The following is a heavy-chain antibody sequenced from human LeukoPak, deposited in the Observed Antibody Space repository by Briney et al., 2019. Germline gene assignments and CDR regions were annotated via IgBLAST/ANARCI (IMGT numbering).Heavy chain of an antibody. CDR1: GGSISSYY. D-gene: IGHD6-19*01. V-gene: IGHV4-59*01. CDR3: ASTPIGYSSGWYYFDY. Sequence: SETLSLTCTVSGGSISSYYWSWIRQPPGKGLEWIGYIYYSGSTNYNPSLKSRVTISVDTSKNQFSLKLSSVTAADTAVYYCASTPIGYSSGWYYFDYWGQGTLVTVSS. CDR2: IYYSGST. J-gene: IGHJ4*02.